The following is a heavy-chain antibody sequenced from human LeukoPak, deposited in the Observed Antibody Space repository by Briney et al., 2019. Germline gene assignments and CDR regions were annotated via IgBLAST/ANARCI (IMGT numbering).Heavy chain of an antibody. J-gene: IGHJ6*02. Sequence: GGSLRLSCTASGFSFSGYWMNWARQAPGKGLEWVASINHNGNVNYYVDSVKGRFTISRDNAKNSLYLQMSNLRAEDTAVYFGARGGGLDVWGQGATVTVSS. CDR2: INHNGNVN. CDR3: ARGGGLDV. CDR1: GFSFSGYW. V-gene: IGHV3-7*03. D-gene: IGHD3-16*01.